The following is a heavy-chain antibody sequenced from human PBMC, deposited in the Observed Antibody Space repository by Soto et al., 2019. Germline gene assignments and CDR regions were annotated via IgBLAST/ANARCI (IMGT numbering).Heavy chain of an antibody. V-gene: IGHV3-74*01. CDR3: ARDVPNDWFDS. Sequence: PGGSLRLSCEASRGAFGDYWMHWVRQAPGKGLVWVSRINRDANDIIYADSVKGRFTASRDNAKNMVFLQMNSLRVEDTAVYYCARDVPNDWFDSWGQGTLVTVSS. D-gene: IGHD1-1*01. J-gene: IGHJ5*01. CDR1: RGAFGDYW. CDR2: INRDANDI.